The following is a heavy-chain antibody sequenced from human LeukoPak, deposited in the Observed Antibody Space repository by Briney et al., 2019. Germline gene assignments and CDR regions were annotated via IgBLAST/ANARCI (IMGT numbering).Heavy chain of an antibody. Sequence: ASVKVSCKVSGYTLTELSMHWVRHTPGKGLELMGGFDPEDGETIYAQKFQGRVTMTEDTTTDTAYMELSSLRSEDTAVYYCATFPRGVAASYFDYWGQGTLVTVSS. V-gene: IGHV1-24*01. J-gene: IGHJ4*02. CDR1: GYTLTELS. CDR3: ATFPRGVAASYFDY. D-gene: IGHD6-19*01. CDR2: FDPEDGET.